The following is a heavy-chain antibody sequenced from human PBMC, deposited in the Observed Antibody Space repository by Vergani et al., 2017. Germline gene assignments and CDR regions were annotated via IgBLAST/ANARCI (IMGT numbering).Heavy chain of an antibody. CDR2: IYTSGST. CDR3: ARDQVIGSGSYPRR. J-gene: IGHJ4*02. Sequence: QVQLQESGPGLVKPSQTLSLTCTLSGGSISSGSYYWSWIRQPAGKGLEWIGRIYTSGSTNYNPSLKSRVTISVDTSKNQFSLKLSSVTAADTAVYYCARDQVIGSGSYPRRWGQGTLVTVSS. D-gene: IGHD3-10*01. CDR1: GGSISSGSYY. V-gene: IGHV4-61*02.